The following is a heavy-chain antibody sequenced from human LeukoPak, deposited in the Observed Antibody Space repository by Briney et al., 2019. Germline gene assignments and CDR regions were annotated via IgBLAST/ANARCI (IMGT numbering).Heavy chain of an antibody. V-gene: IGHV3-66*01. CDR1: GFTVSKDY. J-gene: IGHJ5*02. CDR3: ARGYSGHYPIDT. CDR2: IYIGGST. D-gene: IGHD5-12*01. Sequence: GGSLRLSCVGSGFTVSKDYMSWVRQAPGKGLEWVSVIYIGGSTYYADSVKGRFTISRDNSKNTPNLQMNSLRAEDTAVYYCARGYSGHYPIDTWGQGILVTVSS.